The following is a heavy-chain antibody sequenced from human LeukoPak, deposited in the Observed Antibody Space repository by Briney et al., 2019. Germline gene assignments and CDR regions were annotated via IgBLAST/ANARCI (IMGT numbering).Heavy chain of an antibody. J-gene: IGHJ4*02. V-gene: IGHV3-11*04. Sequence: GGSLRLSCAASGFTFSDYYMSWIRQAPGKGLEWVSYISSSGSTIYYADSVKGRFTISRDNAKNSLYLQMNSLRAEDTAVYYCARNGAYCGGDCYTWGPDYWGQGTLVTVSS. CDR1: GFTFSDYY. CDR3: ARNGAYCGGDCYTWGPDY. CDR2: ISSSGSTI. D-gene: IGHD2-21*01.